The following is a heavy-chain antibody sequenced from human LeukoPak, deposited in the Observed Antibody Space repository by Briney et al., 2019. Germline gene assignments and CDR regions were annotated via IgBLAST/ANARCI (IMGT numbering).Heavy chain of an antibody. J-gene: IGHJ4*02. V-gene: IGHV3-53*01. D-gene: IGHD6-19*01. CDR1: GFTVSSNY. CDR3: ARVGSSSGWYYFDY. Sequence: PGGSLRPPCAAPGFTVSSNYMSWVRQAPGKGLGGGSVIYSGGRTYYADSVKGRFTISRDNSKNTLYLQMNSRRAEDTAVYYCARVGSSSGWYYFDYWGQGTLVTVSS. CDR2: IYSGGRT.